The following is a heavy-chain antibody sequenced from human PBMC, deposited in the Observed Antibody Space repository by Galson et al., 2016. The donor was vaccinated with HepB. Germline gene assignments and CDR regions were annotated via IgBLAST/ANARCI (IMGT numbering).Heavy chain of an antibody. D-gene: IGHD2-15*01. V-gene: IGHV3-33*01. Sequence: LRLSCAASGFTSTSYAIHWVRQAPGKGLEWVAVIWYDGSSKYYADSVKGRFTISRDNSNNRLYLQMNSLRVEDTAEYYCAGGPRYMDGWGKGTTVTVSS. CDR1: GFTSTSYA. CDR2: IWYDGSSK. CDR3: AGGPRYMDG. J-gene: IGHJ6*03.